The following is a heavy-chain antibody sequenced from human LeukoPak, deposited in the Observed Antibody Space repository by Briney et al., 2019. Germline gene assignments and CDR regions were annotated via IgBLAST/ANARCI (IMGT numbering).Heavy chain of an antibody. J-gene: IGHJ4*02. CDR2: FDPENDER. V-gene: IGHV1-24*01. D-gene: IGHD2-21*02. CDR1: GHTLSELP. CDR3: ATEVTSIAPDY. Sequence: ASVKVSCKVSGHTLSELPMYWVRQAPGEGLEWMGGFDPENDERIYAQKFRGRVTMTEDTSTNTAYMELSSLRSDDTAVYYCATEVTSIAPDYWGQGTLVTVSS.